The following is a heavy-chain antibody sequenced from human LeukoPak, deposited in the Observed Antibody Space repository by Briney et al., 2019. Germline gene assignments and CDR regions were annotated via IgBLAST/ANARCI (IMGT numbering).Heavy chain of an antibody. CDR1: GFTFSSYG. CDR3: ARDPRYQLLFPTTSYYYYYGMDV. Sequence: GGSLRLSCAASGFTFSSYGMHWVRQAPGKGLEWVAVISYDGSNKYYADSVKGRFTISRDNSKNTLYLQMNSLRSDDTAVYYCARDPRYQLLFPTTSYYYYYGMDVWGQGTTVTVSS. CDR2: ISYDGSNK. V-gene: IGHV3-30*03. D-gene: IGHD2-2*01. J-gene: IGHJ6*02.